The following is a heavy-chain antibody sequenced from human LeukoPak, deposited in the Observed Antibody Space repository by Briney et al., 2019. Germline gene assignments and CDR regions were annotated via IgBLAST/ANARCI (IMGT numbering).Heavy chain of an antibody. CDR1: GDSISSGDYY. J-gene: IGHJ5*02. V-gene: IGHV4-30-4*08. CDR3: ATGVSEHRAFYDWFDP. D-gene: IGHD2/OR15-2a*01. Sequence: TSQTLSLTCTVSGDSISSGDYYWSWIRQPPGKGLEWIGYIYFSGTTYYNPSLKSRVIISVDTSKNQFSLKLSSVTAADTAVYYCATGVSEHRAFYDWFDPWGQGTLVTVSS. CDR2: IYFSGTT.